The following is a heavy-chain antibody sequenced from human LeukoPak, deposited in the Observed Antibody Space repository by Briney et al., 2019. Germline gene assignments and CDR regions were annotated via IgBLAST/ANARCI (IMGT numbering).Heavy chain of an antibody. V-gene: IGHV3-7*01. CDR1: GFTFSSYW. D-gene: IGHD4-11*01. Sequence: SGGSLRLSCAASGFTFSSYWMSWVRQAPGKGLEWVANIKQDGSEKYYVDSVKGRFTISRDNAKNSLYLQMNSLRAEDTAVYYCARYPIGASYSNYEVWFFAYWGQGTLVTVSS. J-gene: IGHJ4*02. CDR2: IKQDGSEK. CDR3: ARYPIGASYSNYEVWFFAY.